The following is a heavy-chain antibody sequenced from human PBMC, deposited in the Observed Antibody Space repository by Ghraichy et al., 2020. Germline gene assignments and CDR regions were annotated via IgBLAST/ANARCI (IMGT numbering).Heavy chain of an antibody. D-gene: IGHD6-6*01. V-gene: IGHV3-23*01. J-gene: IGHJ4*02. CDR1: GFTFSKYG. Sequence: GGSLRLSCAASGFTFSKYGMNWVRQAPGKGLEWVASVTDVGDTTYYADSVKGRFTISRDNSRSTVYLQINKLRAEDTAVYYCAKRIEYTSPSAYFDSWGQGTLVTVSS. CDR3: AKRIEYTSPSAYFDS. CDR2: VTDVGDTT.